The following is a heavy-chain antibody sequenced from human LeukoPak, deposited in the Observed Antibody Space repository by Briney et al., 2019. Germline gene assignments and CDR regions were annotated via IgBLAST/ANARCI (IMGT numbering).Heavy chain of an antibody. V-gene: IGHV3-21*01. CDR2: ISSTSAYI. Sequence: GGSLRLSCAASGFTFNTYSMNWIRQAPGKGLEWVSSISSTSAYINYADSVKGRFTISRDNDKNSMYLQMNSLRAEDTAVYYCARVDYDVLTGYQNYFQYWGQGTLVTVSS. J-gene: IGHJ4*02. CDR3: ARVDYDVLTGYQNYFQY. CDR1: GFTFNTYS. D-gene: IGHD3-9*01.